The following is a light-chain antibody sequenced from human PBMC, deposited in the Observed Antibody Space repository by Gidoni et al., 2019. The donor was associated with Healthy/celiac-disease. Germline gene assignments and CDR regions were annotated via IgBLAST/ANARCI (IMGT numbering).Light chain of an antibody. V-gene: IGKV1-39*01. CDR3: QQSYSTPR. CDR2: AAS. J-gene: IGKJ1*01. Sequence: DIQMTQSPSSLSASVGDRVTITCRASQSISSYLNWYQQKPGKAPKLLIYAASSLQSGVPSRVSGSGSGTDFTLTISSLQPEDFATYYCQQSYSTPRFGQXTKVEIK. CDR1: QSISSY.